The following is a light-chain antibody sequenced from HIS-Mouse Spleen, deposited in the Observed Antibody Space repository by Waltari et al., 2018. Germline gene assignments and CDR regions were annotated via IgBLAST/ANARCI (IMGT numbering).Light chain of an antibody. CDR3: CSYAGSSTFEV. CDR2: EGS. CDR1: SSDVGSYNL. J-gene: IGLJ2*01. V-gene: IGLV2-23*03. Sequence: QSALTQPASVSGSPGQSITISCTGTSSDVGSYNLVSWYHQHPGKAPKLMIYEGSKRPLGVSNRFSGSKSGNTASLTISGLQAEDEADYYCCSYAGSSTFEVFGGGTKLTVL.